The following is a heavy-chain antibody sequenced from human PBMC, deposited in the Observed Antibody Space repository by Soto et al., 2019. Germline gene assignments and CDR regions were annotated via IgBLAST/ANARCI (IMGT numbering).Heavy chain of an antibody. V-gene: IGHV3-74*01. CDR1: GFTFSSYW. Sequence: EVQLVESGGGLVQPGGSLRLSCAASGFTFSSYWMHWVRQASGKGLVWVSRISTDGSITTYADSVKGRFTISRDNAKNTLYLQMNSLRAEDTAVYYCARGGAHTAMANEYWGQGALVTVSS. J-gene: IGHJ4*02. CDR3: ARGGAHTAMANEY. D-gene: IGHD5-18*01. CDR2: ISTDGSIT.